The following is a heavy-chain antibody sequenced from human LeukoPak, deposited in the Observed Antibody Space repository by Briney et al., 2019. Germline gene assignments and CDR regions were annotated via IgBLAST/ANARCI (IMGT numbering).Heavy chain of an antibody. V-gene: IGHV3-48*01. CDR1: GFTFSTYS. Sequence: GGSLRLSCAASGFTFSTYSMNWVRQAPGKGLEWVSYISSSSSTIYYADSVKGRFTISRDNAKNSLYLQMNSLRAEDTAVYYCAELGITMIGGVWGKGTTVTISS. CDR3: AELGITMIGGV. J-gene: IGHJ6*04. CDR2: ISSSSSTI. D-gene: IGHD3-10*02.